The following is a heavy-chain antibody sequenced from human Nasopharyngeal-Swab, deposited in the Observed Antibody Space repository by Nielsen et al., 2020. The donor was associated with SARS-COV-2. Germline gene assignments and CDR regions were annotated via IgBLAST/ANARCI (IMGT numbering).Heavy chain of an antibody. Sequence: WIRQPPGKGLEWVGRIKSKTDGGTTDYAAPVKGRFTISRDDSKNTLYLQMNSLRAEDTAVYYCARRYYDYIWGSYTPNGMDVWGQGTTVTVSS. CDR3: ARRYYDYIWGSYTPNGMDV. V-gene: IGHV3-15*01. D-gene: IGHD3-16*01. J-gene: IGHJ6*02. CDR2: IKSKTDGGTT.